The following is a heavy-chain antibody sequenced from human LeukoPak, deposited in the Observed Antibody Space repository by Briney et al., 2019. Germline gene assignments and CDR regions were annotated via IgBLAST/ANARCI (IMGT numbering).Heavy chain of an antibody. V-gene: IGHV4-59*08. CDR3: ARKGGTFDY. J-gene: IGHJ4*02. Sequence: PSETLSLTCTVSGGPTRNYYWIWLRQPPGKGLEWIGYIYYSGSTNYDPSLKSRVTISVDTSKNQFSLKLSSVTAADTAVYYCARKGGTFDYWGQGTLVTVSS. D-gene: IGHD2-15*01. CDR1: GGPTRNYY. CDR2: IYYSGST.